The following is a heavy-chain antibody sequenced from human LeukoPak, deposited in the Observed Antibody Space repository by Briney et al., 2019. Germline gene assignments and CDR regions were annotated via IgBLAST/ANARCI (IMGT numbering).Heavy chain of an antibody. CDR2: ISGSGGST. D-gene: IGHD6-13*01. V-gene: IGHV3-23*01. Sequence: PGGSLRLSCAASGFTFSSSNMNWVRQAPGKGLEWVSAISGSGGSTYYADSVKGRFTISRDNSKNTLYLQMNSLRAEDTAVYFCAKGSSTWFDAFDIWGQGTMVTVSS. J-gene: IGHJ3*02. CDR3: AKGSSTWFDAFDI. CDR1: GFTFSSSN.